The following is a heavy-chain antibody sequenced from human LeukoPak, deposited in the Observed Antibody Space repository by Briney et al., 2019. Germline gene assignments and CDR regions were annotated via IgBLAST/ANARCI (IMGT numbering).Heavy chain of an antibody. Sequence: SGGSLRLSCAASGFTFSSYAMHWVRQAPGKGLEWVAVISYGGSNKYYADSVKGRFTSSRDNSKNTLYLQMNSLRAEDTAVYYCARGTTVTPRAYWGQGTLVTVSS. CDR1: GFTFSSYA. CDR2: ISYGGSNK. CDR3: ARGTTVTPRAY. D-gene: IGHD4-17*01. V-gene: IGHV3-30-3*01. J-gene: IGHJ4*02.